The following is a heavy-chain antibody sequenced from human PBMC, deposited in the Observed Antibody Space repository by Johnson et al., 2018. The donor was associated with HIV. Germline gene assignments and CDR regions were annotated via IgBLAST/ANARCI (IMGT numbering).Heavy chain of an antibody. D-gene: IGHD2-2*03. J-gene: IGHJ3*02. CDR3: ARDHGYCSSTSCYGDDAFDI. CDR1: GFTFSSYA. CDR2: ISYDGSNK. V-gene: IGHV3-30*14. Sequence: QVQLVESGGGVVQPGRSLRLSCAASGFTFSSYAMHWVRQAPGKGLEWVAVISYDGSNKYYADSVKGRFTISRDNSKNTLYLQMGSLRAEDMAVYYCARDHGYCSSTSCYGDDAFDIWGQGTMVTVSS.